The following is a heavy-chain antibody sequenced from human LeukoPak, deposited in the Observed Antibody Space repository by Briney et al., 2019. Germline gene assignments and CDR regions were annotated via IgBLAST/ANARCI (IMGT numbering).Heavy chain of an antibody. CDR3: ARRAGAYSHPYDY. D-gene: IGHD4/OR15-4a*01. J-gene: IGHJ4*02. V-gene: IGHV3-48*03. CDR1: GFTFSRYE. CDR2: ISGSGSTI. Sequence: GGSLRLSCAASGFTFSRYEMNWVRQAPGKGLEWVSYISGSGSTIYYAASVKGRFTISRDNSKNTLYLQMNSLRAEDTAVYYCARRAGAYSHPYDYWGQGTLVTVSS.